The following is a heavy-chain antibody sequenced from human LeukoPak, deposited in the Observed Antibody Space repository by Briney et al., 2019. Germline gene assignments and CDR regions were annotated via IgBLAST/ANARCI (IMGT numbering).Heavy chain of an antibody. CDR3: ARGFRGDNFDY. V-gene: IGHV4-39*07. J-gene: IGHJ4*02. CDR1: GGSISSSSYY. Sequence: SETLSLPCTVSGGSISSSSYYWGWIRQPPGKGLEWIGTMYHSGSTNYNPSLKSRVTISVDTSKNQFSLKLSSVTAADTAVYFCARGFRGDNFDYWGQGTLVTVSS. CDR2: MYHSGST. D-gene: IGHD7-27*01.